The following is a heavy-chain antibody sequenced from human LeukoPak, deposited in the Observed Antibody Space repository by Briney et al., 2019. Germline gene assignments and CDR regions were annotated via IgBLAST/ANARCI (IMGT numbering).Heavy chain of an antibody. CDR2: IYYSGST. Sequence: PSETLSLTCTVPGGSISSSSYYWGWIRQPPGKGLEWIGSIYYSGSTYYNPSLKSRVTISVDTSKNQFSLKLSSVTAADTAVYYCARRQWLWGHVDTAMVDYWGQGTLVTVSS. D-gene: IGHD5-18*01. CDR3: ARRQWLWGHVDTAMVDY. V-gene: IGHV4-39*01. CDR1: GGSISSSSYY. J-gene: IGHJ4*02.